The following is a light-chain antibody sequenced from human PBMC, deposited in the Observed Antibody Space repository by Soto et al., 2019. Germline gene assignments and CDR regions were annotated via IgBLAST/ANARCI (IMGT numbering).Light chain of an antibody. CDR2: GAS. CDR3: QQSNNWPYT. J-gene: IGKJ2*01. V-gene: IGKV3-15*01. Sequence: EILMTQSPATLSVSPGEGATLSCRASQTVSSKLAWYQQKHGQVRRLLIYGASTRATGIPARFSGSGSGTEFTLTISSLQSEDFAVYYCQQSNNWPYTFGQGTKLEIK. CDR1: QTVSSK.